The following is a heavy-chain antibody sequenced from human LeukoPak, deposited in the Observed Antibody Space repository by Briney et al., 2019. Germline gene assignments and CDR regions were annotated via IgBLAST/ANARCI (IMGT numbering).Heavy chain of an antibody. Sequence: PGGSLRLPCAASGFTFSSYGMHWVRQAPGKGLEWVAVISYDGSNKYYADSVKGRFTISRDNSKNTLYLQMNSLRAEDTAVYYCAKGEYYSDSSGYYRPGIYYFDYWGQGTLVTVSS. J-gene: IGHJ4*02. CDR3: AKGEYYSDSSGYYRPGIYYFDY. V-gene: IGHV3-30*18. CDR2: ISYDGSNK. CDR1: GFTFSSYG. D-gene: IGHD3-22*01.